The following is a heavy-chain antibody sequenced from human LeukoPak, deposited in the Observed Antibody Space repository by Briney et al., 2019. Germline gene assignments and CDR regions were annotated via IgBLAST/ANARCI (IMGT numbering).Heavy chain of an antibody. J-gene: IGHJ4*02. CDR1: GFTFDDYA. D-gene: IGHD3-3*01. CDR3: AKDRSGYYDFWSGYQTFDY. V-gene: IGHV3-9*01. CDR2: ISWNSGSI. Sequence: PGGSLRLSCAASGFTFDDYAMHWVRHAPGKGLEWVSGISWNSGSIGYADSVKGRFTISRDNAKNSLYLQMNSLRAEDTALYYCAKDRSGYYDFWSGYQTFDYWGQGTLVTVSS.